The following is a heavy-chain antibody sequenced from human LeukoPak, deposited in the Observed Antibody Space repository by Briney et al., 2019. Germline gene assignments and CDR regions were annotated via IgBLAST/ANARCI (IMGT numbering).Heavy chain of an antibody. V-gene: IGHV4-38-2*01. D-gene: IGHD4-17*01. CDR3: ARFDGLRSSFDY. J-gene: IGHJ4*02. CDR1: GYSISSGYY. CDR2: IYHSGST. Sequence: SETLSLTCAVSGYSISSGYYWGWIRQPPGKGLEWIGSIYHSGSTYYNPSLKSRVTISVDTSKNQFSLKLSSVTAADTAVYYCARFDGLRSSFDYWGQGTLVTVSS.